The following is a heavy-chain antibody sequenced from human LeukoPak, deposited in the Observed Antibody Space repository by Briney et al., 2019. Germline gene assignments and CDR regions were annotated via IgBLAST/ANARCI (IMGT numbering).Heavy chain of an antibody. CDR1: GIAFSKTW. Sequence: PGGSLRLSCVASGIAFSKTWMSWVRQAPGKGLEWVGRIKSKNDGGAIDYIEPVKGRFTISRDDAKSTVYLQMNSLKTEDTAMYYCTTDPRDWGQGTLVTVSS. CDR2: IKSKNDGGAI. V-gene: IGHV3-15*01. CDR3: TTDPRD. J-gene: IGHJ4*02.